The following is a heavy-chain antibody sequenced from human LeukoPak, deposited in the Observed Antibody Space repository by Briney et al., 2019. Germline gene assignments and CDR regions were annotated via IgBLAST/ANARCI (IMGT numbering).Heavy chain of an antibody. CDR1: GYTFTSYD. J-gene: IGHJ3*02. CDR3: ARKTGGNDAFDI. Sequence: ASVKVSCKASGYTFTSYDINWVRQATGQGLEWMGWMNPNSGNTGYAQKFQGRVTITRNTSISTAYMELSSLRSEDTAVYYCARKTGGNDAFDIWGQGTMVTVSS. CDR2: MNPNSGNT. D-gene: IGHD7-27*01. V-gene: IGHV1-8*03.